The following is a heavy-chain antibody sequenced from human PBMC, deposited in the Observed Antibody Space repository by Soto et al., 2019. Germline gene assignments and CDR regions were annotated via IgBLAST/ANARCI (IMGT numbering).Heavy chain of an antibody. CDR3: ARLEGLATISYYFDF. D-gene: IGHD3-9*01. CDR2: IYYSGST. J-gene: IGHJ4*02. CDR1: GGSISSSSYY. V-gene: IGHV4-39*01. Sequence: SETLSLTCTVSGGSISSSSYYWGWIRRPPGKGLEWIGSIYYSGSTYYNPSLKSRVTISVDTSKNQFSLKLSSVTAAVSAVYFCARLEGLATISYYFDFWGQGALVTVSS.